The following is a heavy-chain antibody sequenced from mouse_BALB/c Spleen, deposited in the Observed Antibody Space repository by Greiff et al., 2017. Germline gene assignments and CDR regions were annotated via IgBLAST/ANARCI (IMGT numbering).Heavy chain of an antibody. CDR3: ARGGYPCMDY. CDR1: GFTFSSYA. J-gene: IGHJ4*01. CDR2: ISSGGST. D-gene: IGHD2-2*01. Sequence: EVHLVESGGGLVKPGGSLKLSCAASGFTFSSYAMSWVRQTPEKRLEWVASISSGGSTYYPDSVKGRFTISRDNARNILYLQMSSLRSEDTAMYYCARGGYPCMDYWGQGTSVTVSS. V-gene: IGHV5-6-5*01.